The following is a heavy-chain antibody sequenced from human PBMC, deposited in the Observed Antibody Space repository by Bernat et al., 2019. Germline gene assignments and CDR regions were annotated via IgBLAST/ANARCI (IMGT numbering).Heavy chain of an antibody. D-gene: IGHD6-13*01. CDR2: IYYSGCT. CDR3: ARIAAAGPFDS. V-gene: IGHV4-39*01. Sequence: QLQLQESGPGLVKPSETLSLTCTVSGGSISSSSYYWGWIRQPPGKGLEWIGSIYYSGCTYYNPSLKSRVTISVDTSKNQFSLKLSSVTAADTAVYYCARIAAAGPFDSWGQGTLVTVSS. J-gene: IGHJ4*02. CDR1: GGSISSSSYY.